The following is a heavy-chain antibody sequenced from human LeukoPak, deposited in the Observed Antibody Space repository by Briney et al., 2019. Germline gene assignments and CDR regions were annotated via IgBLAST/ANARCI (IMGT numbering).Heavy chain of an antibody. V-gene: IGHV5-51*01. J-gene: IGHJ4*02. Sequence: EYLKISCKGLGYSFSSYWNAWVRQRPGKGLEWMGIIYPGGSETRYDPSFQGQVTISADSSTSTAYMQWSSLRASDTAMYYCARASRDGYNQNFDHWGQGTLVTVSS. CDR1: GYSFSSYW. CDR2: IYPGGSET. D-gene: IGHD5-24*01. CDR3: ARASRDGYNQNFDH.